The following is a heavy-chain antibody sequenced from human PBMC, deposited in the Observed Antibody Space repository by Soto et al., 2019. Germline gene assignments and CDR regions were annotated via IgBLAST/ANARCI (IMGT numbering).Heavy chain of an antibody. D-gene: IGHD7-27*01. J-gene: IGHJ6*03. CDR2: ISSSSSVI. CDR3: ARDLSWGSNWYYYMDV. V-gene: IGHV3-48*01. CDR1: GFILSDCA. Sequence: GGFLRLSCATSGFILSDCAMNWVRQAPGKGLEWFSYISSSSSVIDYADSVKGRFTVSRDNARNSLHLQMNSLRAEDTAVYYCARDLSWGSNWYYYMDVWGRGTTVTVSS.